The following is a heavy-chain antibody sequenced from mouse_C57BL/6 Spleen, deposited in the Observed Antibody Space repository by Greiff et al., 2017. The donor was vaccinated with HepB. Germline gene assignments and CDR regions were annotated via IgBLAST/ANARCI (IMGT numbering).Heavy chain of an antibody. CDR1: GYTFTEYT. V-gene: IGHV1-62-2*01. D-gene: IGHD2-4*01. CDR2: FYPGSGSI. Sequence: VQLQQSGAELVKPGASVKLSCKASGYTFTEYTIHWVKQRSGQGLEWIGWFYPGSGSIKYNEKFKDKATLTADKSSSTGYMELSRLTSEDSAVYFWARHEDKPHYDYDVTYFDYWGQSTTLTVSS. J-gene: IGHJ2*01. CDR3: ARHEDKPHYDYDVTYFDY.